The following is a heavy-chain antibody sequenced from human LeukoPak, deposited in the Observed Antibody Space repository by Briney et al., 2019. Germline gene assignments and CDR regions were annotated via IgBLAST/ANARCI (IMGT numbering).Heavy chain of an antibody. CDR3: ARERLYSSSLYYYYYMDV. CDR2: IYYSGST. J-gene: IGHJ6*03. Sequence: SETLSLTCTVSGGSISSSSYYWGWIRQPPGKGLEWIGSIYYSGSTYYNPSLKSRVTISVDTSKNQFSLKLSSVTAADTAVYYCARERLYSSSLYYYYYMDVWGKGTTVTVSS. D-gene: IGHD6-6*01. CDR1: GGSISSSSYY. V-gene: IGHV4-39*07.